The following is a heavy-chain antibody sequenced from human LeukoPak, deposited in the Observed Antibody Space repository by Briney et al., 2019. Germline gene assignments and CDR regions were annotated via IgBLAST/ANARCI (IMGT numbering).Heavy chain of an antibody. CDR1: GYSISSDYYSSDYY. CDR2: HYHSGTT. CDR3: ASYNSGYRFDY. V-gene: IGHV4-38-2*01. D-gene: IGHD3-22*01. J-gene: IGHJ4*02. Sequence: SETLSLTCAVSGYSISSDYYSSDYYWGWIRQPPGKGLEWIARHYHSGTTYYNPSLKSRVIISVDTSKNQFSLKLSSVTAADTAVYYCASYNSGYRFDYWGQGTLVTVSS.